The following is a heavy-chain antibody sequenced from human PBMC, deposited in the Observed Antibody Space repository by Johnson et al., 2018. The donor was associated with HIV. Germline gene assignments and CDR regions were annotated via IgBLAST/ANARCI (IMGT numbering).Heavy chain of an antibody. CDR2: LNWNGGGA. V-gene: IGHV3-20*04. CDR3: ARTVQYYYDSSGYYVDAFDI. D-gene: IGHD3-22*01. CDR1: GFSFGDFA. Sequence: VQLVESGGGVVRPGGSLRLSCAASGFSFGDFAVNWVRQVPGKGLEWVAGLNWNGGGAGYADSVTGRFTISRDNAKKSLYLQMNSLRAEDTALYYCARTVQYYYDSSGYYVDAFDIWGRGTMVTVYS. J-gene: IGHJ3*02.